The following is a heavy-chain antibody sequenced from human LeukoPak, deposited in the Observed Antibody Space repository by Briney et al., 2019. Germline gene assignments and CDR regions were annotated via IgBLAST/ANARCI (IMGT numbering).Heavy chain of an antibody. V-gene: IGHV3-23*01. D-gene: IGHD5-18*01. Sequence: GGPLRLSCAASGFTFSSYAMSWVRQAPGKGLEWVSAISGSGGSTYYADSVKGRFTISRDNSKNTLYLQMNSLRAEDTAVYYCAKARYSYGYTDAFDIWGQGTMVTVSS. CDR1: GFTFSSYA. CDR3: AKARYSYGYTDAFDI. J-gene: IGHJ3*02. CDR2: ISGSGGST.